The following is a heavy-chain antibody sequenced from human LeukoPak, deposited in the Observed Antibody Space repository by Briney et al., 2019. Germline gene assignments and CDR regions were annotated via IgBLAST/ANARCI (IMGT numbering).Heavy chain of an antibody. J-gene: IGHJ5*02. D-gene: IGHD2-8*01. CDR1: GFTFSSYS. V-gene: IGHV3-21*01. CDR3: ARVLMSTRDHCTNGVCYSDIRLDWFDP. CDR2: ISSSSSYI. Sequence: GGSLRLSCAASGFTFSSYSMNWVRQAPGKGLEWVSSISSSSSYIYYADSVKGRFTISRDNAKNSLYLQMNSLRAEDTAVYYCARVLMSTRDHCTNGVCYSDIRLDWFDPWGQGTLVTVSS.